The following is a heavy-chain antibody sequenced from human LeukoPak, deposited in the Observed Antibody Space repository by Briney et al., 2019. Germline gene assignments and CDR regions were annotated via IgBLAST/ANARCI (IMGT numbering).Heavy chain of an antibody. Sequence: GGSLRLSCAASGFTFSSYAMTWVRQAPGKGLEWVSSLSISGGRAYYADSVRGRFTISRDNSKNTVYLQMNSLRGEDAAVYYRAKILTAAGTDSWGQGTLVTVSS. CDR2: LSISGGRA. J-gene: IGHJ5*01. CDR3: AKILTAAGTDS. V-gene: IGHV3-23*01. CDR1: GFTFSSYA. D-gene: IGHD6-13*01.